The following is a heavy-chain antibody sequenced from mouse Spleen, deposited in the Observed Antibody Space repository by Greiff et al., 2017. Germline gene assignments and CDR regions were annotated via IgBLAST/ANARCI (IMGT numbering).Heavy chain of an antibody. CDR1: GYAFTNYL. D-gene: IGHD1-1*01. Sequence: QVQLQQSGAELVRPGTSVKVSCKASGYAFTNYLIEWVKQRPGQGLEWIGVINPGSGGTNYNEKFKGKATLTADKSSSTAYMQLSSLTSEDSAVYFCARGAGYYGTLDYWGQGTTLTVSS. J-gene: IGHJ2*01. CDR3: ARGAGYYGTLDY. CDR2: INPGSGGT. V-gene: IGHV1-54*01.